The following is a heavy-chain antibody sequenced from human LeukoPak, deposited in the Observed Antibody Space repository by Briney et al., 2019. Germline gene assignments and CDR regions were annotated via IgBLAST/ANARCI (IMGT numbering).Heavy chain of an antibody. J-gene: IGHJ4*02. D-gene: IGHD1-1*01. CDR3: KSGGAAPGSFDY. Sequence: PGGSLRLSCAASGLTFRSYWMSWMRQAPGKGLEWVANIKYDGNEEYYVDSVKGRFTISRDNAKNSLYLQLNSLRVEDTAVYYCKSGGAAPGSFDYWGQGTLVTVSP. V-gene: IGHV3-7*01. CDR2: IKYDGNEE. CDR1: GLTFRSYW.